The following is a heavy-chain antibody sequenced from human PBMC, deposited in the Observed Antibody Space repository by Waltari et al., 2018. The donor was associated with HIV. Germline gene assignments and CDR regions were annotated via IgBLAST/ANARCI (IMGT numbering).Heavy chain of an antibody. V-gene: IGHV3-7*01. CDR3: ARGKHYSDSSGYFCFDY. CDR1: GFTFSSYW. Sequence: EVQLVESGGGLVQPGGSLRLSCAASGFTFSSYWMSWVRQAPGKGLEWVANIKQDGSEKYYVDSVKGRFTISRDNAKNSLYLQVNSLRAEDTAVYYCARGKHYSDSSGYFCFDYWGQGTLVTVSS. D-gene: IGHD3-22*01. CDR2: IKQDGSEK. J-gene: IGHJ4*02.